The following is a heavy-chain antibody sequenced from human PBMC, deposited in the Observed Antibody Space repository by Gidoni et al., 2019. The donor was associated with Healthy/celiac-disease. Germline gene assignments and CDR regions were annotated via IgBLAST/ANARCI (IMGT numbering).Heavy chain of an antibody. CDR2: ISYDGSNK. Sequence: QVQLVESGGGVVQPGRSLRLSCAASGFTFSSYGMHWVRQAPGKGLEWVAVISYDGSNKYYADSVKGRFTISRDNSKNTLYLQMNSLRAEDTAVYYCAKNDLPAAMIYWGQGTLVTVSS. CDR1: GFTFSSYG. V-gene: IGHV3-30*18. D-gene: IGHD2-2*01. CDR3: AKNDLPAAMIY. J-gene: IGHJ4*02.